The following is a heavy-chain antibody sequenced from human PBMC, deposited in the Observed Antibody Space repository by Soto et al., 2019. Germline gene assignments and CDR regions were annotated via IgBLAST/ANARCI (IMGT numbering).Heavy chain of an antibody. CDR3: ARQGHAADKRSPYYYYGMDV. CDR2: IYCSGST. CDR1: GGSISSYY. D-gene: IGHD6-13*01. J-gene: IGHJ6*02. Sequence: SETPSLTCTVSGGSISSYYWSWIRQPPGKGLEWIGYIYCSGSTNYNPSLKSRVTISVDTSKNQFSLKLSSVTAADTAVYYCARQGHAADKRSPYYYYGMDVWGQGTKVTVSS. V-gene: IGHV4-59*08.